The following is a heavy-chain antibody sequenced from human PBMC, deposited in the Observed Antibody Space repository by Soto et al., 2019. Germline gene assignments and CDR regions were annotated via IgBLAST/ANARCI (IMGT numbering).Heavy chain of an antibody. CDR2: IYYSGST. D-gene: IGHD2-2*01. CDR1: GGSVSSSSYY. J-gene: IGHJ6*02. CDR3: ARIPKTRIPAAYYYGMDV. V-gene: IGHV4-39*01. Sequence: PSETLSLTCTVSGGSVSSSSYYWGWIRQPPGKGLEWIGSIYYSGSTYYNPSLKSRVTISVDTSKNQFSLKLSSVTAADTAVYYCARIPKTRIPAAYYYGMDVWGQGTTVTVSS.